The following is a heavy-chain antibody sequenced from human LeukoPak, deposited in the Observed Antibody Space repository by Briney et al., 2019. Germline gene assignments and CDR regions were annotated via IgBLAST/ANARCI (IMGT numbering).Heavy chain of an antibody. V-gene: IGHV3-21*01. Sequence: PGGSLRLSCAAPGFTFSSYSMNWVRQAPGKGLEWVSSISSSSSYIYYADSVKGRFTISRDNAKNSLYLQMNSLRAEDTAVYYCARDKVVIDAFDIWGQGTMVTVSS. D-gene: IGHD2-21*01. J-gene: IGHJ3*02. CDR1: GFTFSSYS. CDR2: ISSSSSYI. CDR3: ARDKVVIDAFDI.